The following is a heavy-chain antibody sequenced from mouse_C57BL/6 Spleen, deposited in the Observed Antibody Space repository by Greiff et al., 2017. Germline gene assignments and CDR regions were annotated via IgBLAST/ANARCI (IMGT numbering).Heavy chain of an antibody. J-gene: IGHJ2*01. CDR2: ISNGGGST. CDR3: ARLTGTDYFDY. Sequence: EVQGVESGGGLVQPGGSLKLSCAASGFTFSDYYMYWVRQTPEKRLEWVAYISNGGGSTYYPDTVKGRFTISRDNAKTTLYLQMSRLKSEDTAMYYCARLTGTDYFDYWGQGTTLTVSS. D-gene: IGHD4-1*01. CDR1: GFTFSDYY. V-gene: IGHV5-12*01.